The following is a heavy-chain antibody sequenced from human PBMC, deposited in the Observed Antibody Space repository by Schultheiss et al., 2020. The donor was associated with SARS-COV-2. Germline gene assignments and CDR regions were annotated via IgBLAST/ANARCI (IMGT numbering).Heavy chain of an antibody. Sequence: GGSLRLSCTASGFTFGDYAMSWVRQAPGKGLEWVGFIRSKAYGGTTEYAASVKGRFTISRDDSKSIAYLQMNSLKTEDTAVYYCTRGSGSSSPLYYYYYGMDVWGQGTTVTVSS. CDR2: IRSKAYGGTT. V-gene: IGHV3-49*04. D-gene: IGHD6-6*01. CDR3: TRGSGSSSPLYYYYYGMDV. J-gene: IGHJ6*02. CDR1: GFTFGDYA.